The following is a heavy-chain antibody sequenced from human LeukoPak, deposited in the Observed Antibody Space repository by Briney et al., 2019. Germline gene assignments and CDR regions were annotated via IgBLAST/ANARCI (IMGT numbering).Heavy chain of an antibody. CDR3: ARDNTMVRGANWFDP. CDR1: GGSISSYY. J-gene: IGHJ5*02. CDR2: IYYSGST. Sequence: PSETLSLTCTVSGGSISSYYWSWIRQPPGKGLEWIGYIYYSGSTNYNPSLKSRVTISVDTSKNQFSPKLSSVTAADTAVYYCARDNTMVRGANWFDPWGQGTLVTVSS. V-gene: IGHV4-59*01. D-gene: IGHD3-10*01.